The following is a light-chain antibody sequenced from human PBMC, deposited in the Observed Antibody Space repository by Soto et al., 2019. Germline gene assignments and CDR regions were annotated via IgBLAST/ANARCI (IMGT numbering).Light chain of an antibody. J-gene: IGLJ1*01. CDR2: YDS. V-gene: IGLV3-21*04. CDR1: NIGSKS. Sequence: SYELTQPPSVSVAPGKTARITCGGNNIGSKSVHWYQQKPGQAPVLVIYYDSDRPSGIPERFSGSNSGNTATLTISRVEAGDEADYCCQVWDSSSDHPGVFGTGTKLTVL. CDR3: QVWDSSSDHPGV.